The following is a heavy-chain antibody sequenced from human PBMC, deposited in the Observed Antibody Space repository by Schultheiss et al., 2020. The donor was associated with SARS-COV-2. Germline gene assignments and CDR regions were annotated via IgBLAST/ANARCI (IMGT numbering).Heavy chain of an antibody. CDR3: ARGGSSGWYFDFDY. V-gene: IGHV1-24*01. J-gene: IGHJ4*02. CDR1: GYTLTELS. Sequence: ASVKVSCKVSGYTLTELSMHWVRQAPGKGLEWMGGIIPMFGTPYFAQKFQGRVTITADKSTSTAYMELSSLTSEDTAVYYCARGGSSGWYFDFDYWGQGTLVTVSS. CDR2: IIPMFGTP. D-gene: IGHD6-19*01.